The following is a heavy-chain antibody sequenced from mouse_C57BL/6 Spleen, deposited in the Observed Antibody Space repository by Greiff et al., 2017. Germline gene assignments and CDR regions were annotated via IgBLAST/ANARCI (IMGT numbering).Heavy chain of an antibody. J-gene: IGHJ3*01. D-gene: IGHD2-3*01. Sequence: VKLQQSGAELVRPGASVTLSCKASGYTFTDYEMHWVKQTPVHGLEWIGAIDPETGGTAYNQKFKGKAILTADKSSSTAYMELRSLTSEDSAVYYCTGDGYYSAWFAYWGQGTLVTVSA. CDR3: TGDGYYSAWFAY. V-gene: IGHV1-15*01. CDR1: GYTFTDYE. CDR2: IDPETGGT.